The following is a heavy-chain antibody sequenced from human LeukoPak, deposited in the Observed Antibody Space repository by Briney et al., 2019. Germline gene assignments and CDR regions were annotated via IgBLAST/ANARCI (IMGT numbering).Heavy chain of an antibody. D-gene: IGHD2-15*01. Sequence: ASVKVSCKASGYTFTDYYMHWVRQAPGQGLEWMGWMNPNSGGTNYAQRFQGRVTMTRDTSIGTAYMELSRLGSDDTAVYYCARGQTVVSFTPGGYWGQGTLVTVSS. CDR2: MNPNSGGT. CDR1: GYTFTDYY. J-gene: IGHJ4*02. V-gene: IGHV1-2*02. CDR3: ARGQTVVSFTPGGY.